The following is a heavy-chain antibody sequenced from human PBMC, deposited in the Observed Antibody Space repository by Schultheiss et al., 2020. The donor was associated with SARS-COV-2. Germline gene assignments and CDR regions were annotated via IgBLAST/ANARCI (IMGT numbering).Heavy chain of an antibody. CDR2: ISYDGSNK. D-gene: IGHD5-18*01. J-gene: IGHJ4*02. CDR1: GFTFSSYA. CDR3: ARFDSDARGYSYGYFDY. V-gene: IGHV3-30-3*01. Sequence: GSLRLSCAASGFTFSSYAMHWVRQAPGKGLEWVAVISYDGSNKYYADSVKGRFTISRDNSKNTLYLQMNSLRAEDTAVYYCARFDSDARGYSYGYFDYWGQGSLVTVSS.